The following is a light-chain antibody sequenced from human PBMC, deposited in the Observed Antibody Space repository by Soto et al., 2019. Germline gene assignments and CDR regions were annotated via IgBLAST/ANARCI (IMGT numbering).Light chain of an antibody. CDR1: QDIRKN. CDR3: QHYSSTLRIVT. V-gene: IGKV1-39*01. CDR2: AAS. Sequence: DLPMTQSPSSLSASVGDRVTITCRASQDIRKNLNWYQQRPGKAPNLLIYAASSLQNGVPSRFSGSGSGTDFSLTINSLQPEDFATYYCQHYSSTLRIVTFGPGTKVEI. J-gene: IGKJ3*01.